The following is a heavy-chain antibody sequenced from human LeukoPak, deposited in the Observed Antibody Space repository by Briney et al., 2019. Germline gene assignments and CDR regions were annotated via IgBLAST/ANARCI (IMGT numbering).Heavy chain of an antibody. J-gene: IGHJ4*02. CDR2: IYYSGST. CDR3: ARSRHYDILDLGAGLTDY. Sequence: LRLSCAASGFTVSNNYMSWVRQHPGKGLEWIGYIYYSGSTHYTPSRKSRVTISVDTSRNQPSLKLSSVTAADTAVYYCARSRHYDILDLGAGLTDYWGQGTLVTVSS. CDR1: GFTVSNNY. V-gene: IGHV4-31*02. D-gene: IGHD3-9*01.